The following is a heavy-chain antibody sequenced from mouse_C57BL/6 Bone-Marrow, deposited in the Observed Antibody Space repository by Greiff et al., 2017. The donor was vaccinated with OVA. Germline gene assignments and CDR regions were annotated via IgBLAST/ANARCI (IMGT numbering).Heavy chain of an antibody. CDR3: ARWGWGYYAMDY. D-gene: IGHD1-1*02. V-gene: IGHV1-9*01. CDR1: GYTFTGYW. J-gene: IGHJ4*01. Sequence: QVQLQQSGAELMKPGASVKLSCKATGYTFTGYWIEWVKQRPGHGLEWIGESLPGSGSTNYNEKFKGKATFTADTSSNTAYMQISSLTTEDSAIYYCARWGWGYYAMDYWGQGTSVTVSS. CDR2: SLPGSGST.